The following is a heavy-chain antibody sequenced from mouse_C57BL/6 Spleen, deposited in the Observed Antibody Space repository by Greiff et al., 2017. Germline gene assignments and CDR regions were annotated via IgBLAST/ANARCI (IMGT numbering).Heavy chain of an antibody. D-gene: IGHD1-1*01. Sequence: QVQLQQPGAELVRPGTSVKLSCKASGYTFTSYWMHWVKQRPGQGLEWIGVIDPSDSYTNYNQKFKGKATLTVDTSSSTAYMQLSSLSSEDSAVYDCASGRYGSSEYYFDYWGQGTTLTVSS. J-gene: IGHJ2*01. V-gene: IGHV1-59*01. CDR2: IDPSDSYT. CDR1: GYTFTSYW. CDR3: ASGRYGSSEYYFDY.